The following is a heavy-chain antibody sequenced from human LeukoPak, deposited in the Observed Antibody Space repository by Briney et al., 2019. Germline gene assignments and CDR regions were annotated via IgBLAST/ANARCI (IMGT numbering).Heavy chain of an antibody. CDR2: IYHSGAT. D-gene: IGHD4-23*01. J-gene: IGHJ4*02. V-gene: IGHV4-4*02. Sequence: SETLSLTCAVSGGSISSSSSICWTWVRQPPGKGLEWIGEIYHSGATNYNPSLKSRVTMLLDKSKNQFSLKLNSVTAADTAVYYCARNGGNSDYDYWGQGTLVTVSS. CDR3: ARNGGNSDYDY. CDR1: GGSISSSSSIC.